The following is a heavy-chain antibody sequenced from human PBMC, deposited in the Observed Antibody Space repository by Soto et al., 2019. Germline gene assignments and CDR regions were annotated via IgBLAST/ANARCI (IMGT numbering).Heavy chain of an antibody. CDR3: ARDPVLRFLEDGMDV. V-gene: IGHV4-61*01. D-gene: IGHD3-3*01. J-gene: IGHJ6*02. CDR1: GGSVSSGSYY. Sequence: PLATLSLTCTVSGGSVSSGSYYWSWIRQPPGKGLEWIGYIYYSGSTNYNPSLKSRVTISVDTSKNQFSLKLSSVTAADTAVYYCARDPVLRFLEDGMDVWGQGTTVTVSS. CDR2: IYYSGST.